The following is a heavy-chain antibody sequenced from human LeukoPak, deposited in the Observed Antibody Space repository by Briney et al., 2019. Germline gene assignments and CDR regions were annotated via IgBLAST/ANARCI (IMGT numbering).Heavy chain of an antibody. J-gene: IGHJ3*02. CDR3: AKDLGVPAATNAFDI. CDR2: ISYDGSNK. D-gene: IGHD2-2*01. V-gene: IGHV3-30*18. Sequence: GGSLRLSCAASGFTFSSYGMHWVRQAPGKGLEWVAVISYDGSNKYYADFVKGRFTISRDNSKNTLYLQMNSLRAEDTAVYYCAKDLGVPAATNAFDIWGQGTMVTVSS. CDR1: GFTFSSYG.